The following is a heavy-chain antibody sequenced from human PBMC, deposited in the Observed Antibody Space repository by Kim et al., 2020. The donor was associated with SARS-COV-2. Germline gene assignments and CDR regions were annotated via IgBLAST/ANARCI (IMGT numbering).Heavy chain of an antibody. D-gene: IGHD6-13*01. CDR3: ARDSEGYSSSWSYYYYGMDV. J-gene: IGHJ6*02. V-gene: IGHV3-11*06. Sequence: RFTISRDNAKNSLYLQMNSLRAEDTAVYYCARDSEGYSSSWSYYYYGMDVWGQGTTVTVSS.